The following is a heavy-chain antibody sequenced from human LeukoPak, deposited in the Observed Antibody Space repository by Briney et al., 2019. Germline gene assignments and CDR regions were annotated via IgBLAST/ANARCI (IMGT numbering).Heavy chain of an antibody. CDR2: IYPGDSDT. V-gene: IGHV5-51*01. CDR3: AREHAKGYSWFDP. J-gene: IGHJ5*02. D-gene: IGHD1-1*01. Sequence: GESLEISCKASGYTFTDYWIGWVRQMPGRGPEWMAIIYPGDSDTRYSPSFQGQVTISADKSINTAYLQWSSLTASDTAMYYCAREHAKGYSWFDPWGQGTLVTVSS. CDR1: GYTFTDYW.